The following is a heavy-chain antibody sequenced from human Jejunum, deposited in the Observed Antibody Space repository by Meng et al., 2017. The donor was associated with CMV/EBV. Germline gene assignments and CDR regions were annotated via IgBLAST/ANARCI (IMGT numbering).Heavy chain of an antibody. CDR3: AYSYCSTGTCYSFYY. V-gene: IGHV2-5*02. CDR2: IYGDDDK. CDR1: GFSLTTRGVG. Sequence: QITLKESGPTLLKPTETLTLTCTFSGFSLTTRGVGVGWIRQSPGKALEWLALIYGDDDKRYSPSLNTRLTITKDTFKNQVVLRMTNMDPVDTATYYCAYSYCSTGTCYSFYYWGQGTLVTVSS. D-gene: IGHD2-15*01. J-gene: IGHJ4*02.